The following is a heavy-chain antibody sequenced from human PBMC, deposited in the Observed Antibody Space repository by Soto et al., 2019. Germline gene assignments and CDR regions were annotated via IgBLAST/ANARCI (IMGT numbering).Heavy chain of an antibody. CDR2: IYYSGST. J-gene: IGHJ4*02. CDR1: GGSISSSSYY. CDR3: ARERPVVSFDY. V-gene: IGHV4-39*07. D-gene: IGHD2-15*01. Sequence: SETLSLTCTVSGGSISSSSYYWGWIRQPPGKGLEWIGSIYYSGSTYYNPSLKSRVTISVDTSKNQFSLKLSSVTAADTAVYYCARERPVVSFDYWGQGTLVTVSS.